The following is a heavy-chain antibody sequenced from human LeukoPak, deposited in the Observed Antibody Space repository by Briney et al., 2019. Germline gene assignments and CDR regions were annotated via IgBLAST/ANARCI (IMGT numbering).Heavy chain of an antibody. V-gene: IGHV1-2*02. Sequence: ASVKVSCKASGYTFTGYYMHWVRQAPGQGLEWMGWINPNSGGTNYAQKFQGRVTMTRDTSISTAYMVLSRLRSDDTAVYYCARQYYDFWSGYYYYYYMDVWGKGTTVTVSS. CDR1: GYTFTGYY. CDR3: ARQYYDFWSGYYYYYYMDV. J-gene: IGHJ6*03. CDR2: INPNSGGT. D-gene: IGHD3-3*01.